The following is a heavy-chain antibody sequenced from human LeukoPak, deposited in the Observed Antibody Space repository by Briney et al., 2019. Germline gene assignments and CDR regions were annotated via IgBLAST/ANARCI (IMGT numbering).Heavy chain of an antibody. CDR3: ARSSRGHDYGDYIEDY. V-gene: IGHV4-4*07. J-gene: IGHJ4*02. Sequence: SETLSLTCTVSGGSISSYYWSWIRRPAGKGLEWIGRIYTSGSTNYNPSLKSRVTMSVDTSKNQFSLKLSSVTAADTAVYYCARSSRGHDYGDYIEDYWGQGTLVTVSS. D-gene: IGHD4-17*01. CDR1: GGSISSYY. CDR2: IYTSGST.